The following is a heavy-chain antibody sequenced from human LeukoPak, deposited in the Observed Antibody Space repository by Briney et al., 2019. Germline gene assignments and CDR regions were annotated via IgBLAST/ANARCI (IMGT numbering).Heavy chain of an antibody. V-gene: IGHV3-23*01. CDR1: GFTFSIYA. CDR2: VSASGGST. D-gene: IGHD6-25*01. J-gene: IGHJ5*02. Sequence: GGSLRLSCAASGFTFSIYAMSWVRQAPGKGLEWVSAVSASGGSTYYADSVKGRFTISRDNSKNTLHLQMNSLKAEDTAVYYCAKETAAADPWGQGTLVTVSS. CDR3: AKETAAADP.